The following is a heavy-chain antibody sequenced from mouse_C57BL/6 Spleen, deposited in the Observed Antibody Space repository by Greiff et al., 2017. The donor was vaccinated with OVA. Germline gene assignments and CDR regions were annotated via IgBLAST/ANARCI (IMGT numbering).Heavy chain of an antibody. CDR1: GYTFTNYW. V-gene: IGHV1-63*01. Sequence: QVQLQQSGAELVRPGTSVKMSCKASGYTFTNYWIGWAKQRPGHGLEWIGDIYPGGGYTNYNEKFKGKATLTADKSSSTAYMQFSSLTSEDSAIYYCARHPYGSSYEYFDYWGQGTTLTVSS. CDR3: ARHPYGSSYEYFDY. CDR2: IYPGGGYT. J-gene: IGHJ2*01. D-gene: IGHD1-1*01.